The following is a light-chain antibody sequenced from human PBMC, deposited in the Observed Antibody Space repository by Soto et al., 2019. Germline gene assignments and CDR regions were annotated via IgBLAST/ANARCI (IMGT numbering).Light chain of an antibody. Sequence: MNQPLLSRHVTPGEPASSSFRVDQXLLHSNGYSYLDWYLQKAAQPPQLLIYLGSNRSSGGTDGFSGSGSGTDFTRKIIRVEAEDVWVDYCMQTLQTTWTFGQGTKVDIK. CDR2: LGS. CDR1: QXLLHSNGYSY. V-gene: IGKV2-28*01. J-gene: IGKJ1*01. CDR3: MQTLQTTWT.